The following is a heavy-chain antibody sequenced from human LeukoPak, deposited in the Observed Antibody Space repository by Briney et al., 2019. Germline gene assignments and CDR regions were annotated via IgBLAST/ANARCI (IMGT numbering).Heavy chain of an antibody. V-gene: IGHV4-61*02. CDR1: GTSITSGSYF. Sequence: SQTLSLTCTISGTSITSGSYFWSWIRQPAGNELEWLGLIYSSGRTNYNPSLKSRVTFSVDTSKNQFSLKLRSVTAADTAVYYCARAREFYSDSNAYEVWGQGTRVTVSS. CDR3: ARAREFYSDSNAYEV. CDR2: IYSSGRT. J-gene: IGHJ3*01. D-gene: IGHD3-22*01.